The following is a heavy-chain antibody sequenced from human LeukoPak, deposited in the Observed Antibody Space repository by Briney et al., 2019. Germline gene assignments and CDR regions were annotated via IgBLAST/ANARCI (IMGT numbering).Heavy chain of an antibody. CDR3: ARSIVGATIADIIDY. Sequence: GASVKVSCKASGYTFTGYDMHWVRQAPGQGLEWMGWINPNSGGTNYAQKFQGRVTMTRDTSISTAYMELSRLRSDDTAVYSCARSIVGATIADIIDYWGQGTLVTVSS. D-gene: IGHD1-26*01. CDR2: INPNSGGT. V-gene: IGHV1-2*02. J-gene: IGHJ4*02. CDR1: GYTFTGYD.